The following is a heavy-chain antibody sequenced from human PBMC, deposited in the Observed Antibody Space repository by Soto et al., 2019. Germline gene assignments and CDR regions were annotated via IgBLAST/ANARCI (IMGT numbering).Heavy chain of an antibody. J-gene: IGHJ4*02. CDR1: GFTFSSSS. CDR2: IYADGAT. CDR3: ARDDSFLGAPFHY. Sequence: GSLRLSGAASGFTFSSSSMSWVRQAPGKGLEWVSLIYADGATYYGDSVKGRFTISRDTSKNTLSLQMTSLRADDTAVYYCARDDSFLGAPFHYWGQGTLVTVSS. V-gene: IGHV3-53*01. D-gene: IGHD3-16*01.